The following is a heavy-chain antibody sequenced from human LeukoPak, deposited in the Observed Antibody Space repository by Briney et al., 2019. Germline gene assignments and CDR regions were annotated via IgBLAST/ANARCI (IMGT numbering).Heavy chain of an antibody. CDR1: GGSISSYY. V-gene: IGHV4-34*01. J-gene: IGHJ4*02. Sequence: SETLSLTCTVSGGSISSYYWSWIRQPPGKGLEWIGEINHSGSTNYNPSLKSRVTISVDTSKNQFSLKLSSVTAADTAVYYCARGSTSPDYSGSYERELNFDYWGQGTLVTVSS. CDR3: ARGSTSPDYSGSYERELNFDY. D-gene: IGHD1-26*01. CDR2: INHSGST.